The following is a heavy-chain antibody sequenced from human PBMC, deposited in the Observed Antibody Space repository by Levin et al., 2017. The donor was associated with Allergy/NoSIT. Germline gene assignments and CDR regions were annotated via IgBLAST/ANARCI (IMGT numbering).Heavy chain of an antibody. Sequence: PSETLSLTCIVSGGSISSNSYYWGWIRQPPGKGLEWIGNIFYSGSTYYNPSLKSRVTISVDMSKNQFSLKLSSVTAADTAVYYCARHAGITSGGPYFDYWGQGTLVTVSS. CDR3: ARHAGITSGGPYFDY. V-gene: IGHV4-39*01. D-gene: IGHD6-13*01. J-gene: IGHJ4*02. CDR1: GGSISSNSYY. CDR2: IFYSGST.